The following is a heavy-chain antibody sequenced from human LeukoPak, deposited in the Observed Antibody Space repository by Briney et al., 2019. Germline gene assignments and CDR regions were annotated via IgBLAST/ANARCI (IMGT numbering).Heavy chain of an antibody. CDR2: ISFDGSDK. V-gene: IGHV3-30*04. CDR3: ARVLGFGSPPAY. J-gene: IGHJ4*02. D-gene: IGHD3-10*01. Sequence: GGSLRLSCAASGFTFSSYAMSWVRQAPGKGLEWVGLISFDGSDKSYADSVEGRFTISRDNSKNTLYLQMNSLSAEDTAVYYCARVLGFGSPPAYWGQGTLVSVSS. CDR1: GFTFSSYA.